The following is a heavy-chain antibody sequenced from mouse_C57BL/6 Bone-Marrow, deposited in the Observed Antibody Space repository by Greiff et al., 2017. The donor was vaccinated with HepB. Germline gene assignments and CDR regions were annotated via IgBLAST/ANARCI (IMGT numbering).Heavy chain of an antibody. CDR3: ARVYDCYHKGYYAMDY. J-gene: IGHJ4*01. CDR1: GYTFTSYW. D-gene: IGHD2-3*01. Sequence: VQLQQPGAELVKPGASVKISCKASGYTFTSYWITWVKQRPGQGLEWIGDIYPGSGSTNYNEKFKSKATLTVDTSSSTAYMQLSSLTSEDSAVYYCARVYDCYHKGYYAMDYWGQGTSVTVSS. V-gene: IGHV1-55*01. CDR2: IYPGSGST.